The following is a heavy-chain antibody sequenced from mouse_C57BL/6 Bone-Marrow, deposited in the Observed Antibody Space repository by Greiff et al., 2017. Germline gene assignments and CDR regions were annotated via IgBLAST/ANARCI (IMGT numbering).Heavy chain of an antibody. CDR1: GYTFTDYN. CDR2: INPNNGGT. V-gene: IGHV1-18*01. J-gene: IGHJ3*01. D-gene: IGHD2-3*01. Sequence: EVKLMESGPELVKPGASVKIPCKASGYTFTDYNMDWVKQSHGKSLEWIGDINPNNGGTIYNQKFKGKATLTVDKSSSTAYMELRSLTSEDTAVYYCARDGYFSWFAYWGQGTLVTVSA. CDR3: ARDGYFSWFAY.